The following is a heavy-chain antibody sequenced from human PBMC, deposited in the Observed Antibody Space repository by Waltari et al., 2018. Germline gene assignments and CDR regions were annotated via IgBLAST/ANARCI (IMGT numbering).Heavy chain of an antibody. CDR2: IYPGDSDT. D-gene: IGHD2-8*01. V-gene: IGHV5-51*01. J-gene: IGHJ2*01. Sequence: EVQLVQSGAEVKKPGESLKISCKGSGYSFTSYWIGWVRQMPGKGLEWMGIIYPGDSDTRYSPSFQGKVTSSADKSISTAYLQWSSLKASDTAMYYCARQLGYCTNGVCYTGWYFDLWGRGTLVTVSS. CDR1: GYSFTSYW. CDR3: ARQLGYCTNGVCYTGWYFDL.